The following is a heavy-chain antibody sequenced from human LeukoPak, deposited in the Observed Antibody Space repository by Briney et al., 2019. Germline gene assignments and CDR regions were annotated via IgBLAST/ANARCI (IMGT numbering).Heavy chain of an antibody. CDR3: AKDVGATLSYFDY. CDR1: GFTFSSYA. J-gene: IGHJ4*02. V-gene: IGHV3-23*01. D-gene: IGHD1-26*01. Sequence: PGGSLRLSCAASGFTFSSYAMSWVRQAPGKGLEWVSAISGSGGSTYYADSVKGRFTISRDNSKNTLYLQMNSLRAEDTALYYCAKDVGATLSYFDYWGQGTLVTVSS. CDR2: ISGSGGST.